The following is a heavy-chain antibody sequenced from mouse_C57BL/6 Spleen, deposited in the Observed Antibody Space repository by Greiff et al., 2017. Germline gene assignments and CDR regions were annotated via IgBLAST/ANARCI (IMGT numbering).Heavy chain of an antibody. CDR1: GYAFSSYW. CDR3: ARWEYGYDGGVGY. Sequence: QVQLQQSGAELVKPGASVKMSCKASGYAFSSYWMHWVKQRPGKGLEWIGQIYPGDGDTNYNGKFKGKATLTVDKSSSTAYMLLSSLTSEDSAVYFCARWEYGYDGGVGYWGQGTTLTVSA. CDR2: IYPGDGDT. J-gene: IGHJ2*01. V-gene: IGHV1-80*01. D-gene: IGHD2-2*01.